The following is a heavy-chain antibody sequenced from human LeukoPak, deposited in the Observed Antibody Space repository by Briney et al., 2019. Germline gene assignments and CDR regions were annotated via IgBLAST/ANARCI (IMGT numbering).Heavy chain of an antibody. CDR1: GFTLSDYY. V-gene: IGHV3-11*01. CDR3: ARNTHYSSGWSSY. J-gene: IGHJ4*02. D-gene: IGHD6-19*01. Sequence: GGSLRLSCAASGFTLSDYYMSWIRPAPGKGLEWVSYISSSGSTIYYADSVKGRFTISRDNAKNSLYLQMNSLRAEDTAVYYCARNTHYSSGWSSYWGQGTLVTVSS. CDR2: ISSSGSTI.